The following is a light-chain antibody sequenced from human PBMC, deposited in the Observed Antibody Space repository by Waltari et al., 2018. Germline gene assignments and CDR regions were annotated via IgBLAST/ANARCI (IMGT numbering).Light chain of an antibody. Sequence: EIVMTQIPAPLSVSPGERATLSCRASQSVSNTLAWYQQKPGQAPRLLIYDASIGATGIPARFSGSGSGREFTLTISSLQSEDFAVYYCQQYNNWPWTFGQGTKVEIK. J-gene: IGKJ1*01. CDR2: DAS. V-gene: IGKV3-15*01. CDR3: QQYNNWPWT. CDR1: QSVSNT.